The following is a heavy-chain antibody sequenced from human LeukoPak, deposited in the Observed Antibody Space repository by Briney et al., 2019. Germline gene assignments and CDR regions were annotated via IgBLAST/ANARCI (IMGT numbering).Heavy chain of an antibody. V-gene: IGHV4-39*07. CDR2: IYYTGGT. J-gene: IGHJ4*02. D-gene: IGHD3-10*01. CDR3: ARFALKVRGVIPAFDY. CDR1: GDSISTSNSY. Sequence: SETLSLTWTVSGDSISTSNSYWGWILHPPGGGLEWIGSIYYTGGTYYNTSLKSRVTISVDTSKNQFSLKLSSVTAADTAVYYCARFALKVRGVIPAFDYWGQGTLVTVSS.